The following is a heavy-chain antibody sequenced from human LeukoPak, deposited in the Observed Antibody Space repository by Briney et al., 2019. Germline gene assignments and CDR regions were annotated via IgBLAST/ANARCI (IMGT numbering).Heavy chain of an antibody. Sequence: SVKVSCKASGGTFTSYAISWVRQAPGQGLEWMGRIIPIFGTANYAQKFQGRVAITTDESTSTAYMELSSLRSEDTAVYYCARAFYGDYVAGDYWGQGTLVTVSS. CDR2: IIPIFGTA. CDR3: ARAFYGDYVAGDY. J-gene: IGHJ4*02. D-gene: IGHD4-17*01. CDR1: GGTFTSYA. V-gene: IGHV1-69*05.